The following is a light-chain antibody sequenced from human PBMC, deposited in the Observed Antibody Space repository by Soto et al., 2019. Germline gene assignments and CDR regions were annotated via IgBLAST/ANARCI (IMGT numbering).Light chain of an antibody. Sequence: EIVLTQSPATLSLSPGARAPLSCRARQSVSSYLAWYQQKPGQAPRLLIYEASNRATGIPARFSGSGSGTDFTLTISSLQPEDFATYYCQQSYSTSITFGQGTRLEI. J-gene: IGKJ5*01. V-gene: IGKV3-11*01. CDR1: QSVSSY. CDR2: EAS. CDR3: QQSYSTSIT.